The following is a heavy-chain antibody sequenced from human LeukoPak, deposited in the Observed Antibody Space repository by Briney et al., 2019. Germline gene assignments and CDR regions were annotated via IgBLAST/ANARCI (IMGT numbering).Heavy chain of an antibody. J-gene: IGHJ4*02. V-gene: IGHV1-2*02. D-gene: IGHD3-10*01. Sequence: ASVKVSCKASGYTFTGYYMHWVRQAPGQGLEWMGWINPNSGGTNSAQKFQGRVTMTRDMSISTAYMDLSSLRGDDTAVYYCARDLDGSGSGIFDYWGQGTLVTASS. CDR3: ARDLDGSGSGIFDY. CDR2: INPNSGGT. CDR1: GYTFTGYY.